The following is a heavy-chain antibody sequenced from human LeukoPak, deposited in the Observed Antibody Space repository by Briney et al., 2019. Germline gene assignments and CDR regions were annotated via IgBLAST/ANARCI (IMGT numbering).Heavy chain of an antibody. CDR2: INPSGGST. CDR1: GYTFTSYY. CDR3: AREKGIAVASKQRVRGNWFDP. Sequence: ASVKVSCKASGYTFTSYYMHWVRQAPGQGLEWMGIINPSGGSTSYAQKFQGRVTMTRDTSTSTVYMELSSLRSENTAVYYCAREKGIAVASKQRVRGNWFDPWGQGTLVTVSS. V-gene: IGHV1-46*01. J-gene: IGHJ5*02. D-gene: IGHD6-19*01.